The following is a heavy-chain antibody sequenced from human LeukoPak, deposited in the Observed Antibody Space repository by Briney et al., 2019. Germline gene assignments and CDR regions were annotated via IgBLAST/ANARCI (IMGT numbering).Heavy chain of an antibody. V-gene: IGHV3-74*01. CDR2: ITSDGTAT. J-gene: IGHJ4*02. CDR1: GFTFSSYA. D-gene: IGHD5-24*01. CDR3: ARGYNYANDFDS. Sequence: RESLRLSCAASGFTFSSYAMSWVRQAPGKGLVWVSRITSDGTATTYADSVKGRFTISRDNAKKTLYLQMNSLRVEDTALYYCARGYNYANDFDSWGQGTLVSVS.